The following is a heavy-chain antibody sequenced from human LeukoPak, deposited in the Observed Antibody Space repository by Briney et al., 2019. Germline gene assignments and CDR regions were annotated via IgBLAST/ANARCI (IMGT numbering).Heavy chain of an antibody. CDR2: INPNSGGT. CDR3: ARGSSRSPRDAFDI. J-gene: IGHJ3*02. Sequence: ASVKVSCKASGYTFTGYYMHWVRQALGQGLEWMGWINPNSGGTNYAQKFQGRVTMTRDTSISTAYMELSSLKSEDTAVYYCARGSSRSPRDAFDIWGQGTMVTVSS. CDR1: GYTFTGYY. V-gene: IGHV1-2*02.